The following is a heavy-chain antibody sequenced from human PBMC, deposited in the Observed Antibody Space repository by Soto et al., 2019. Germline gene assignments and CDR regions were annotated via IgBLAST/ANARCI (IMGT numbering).Heavy chain of an antibody. J-gene: IGHJ2*01. CDR2: IIPILGIA. CDR3: ARGAQDYGDYIPLNWYFDL. CDR1: GGTFSSYT. Sequence: QVQLVQSGAEVKKPGSSVKVSCKASGGTFSSYTISWVRQAPGQGLEWMGRIIPILGIANYAQKFQGRVTITADKSTSIAYMALSSLRSEDTAVYYCARGAQDYGDYIPLNWYFDLWGRGTLVTVSS. V-gene: IGHV1-69*02. D-gene: IGHD4-17*01.